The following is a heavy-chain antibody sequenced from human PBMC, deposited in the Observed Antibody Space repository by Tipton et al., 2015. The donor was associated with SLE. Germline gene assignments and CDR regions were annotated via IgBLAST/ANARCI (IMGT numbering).Heavy chain of an antibody. CDR2: INHSGST. D-gene: IGHD3-16*01. Sequence: GSLRLSCAASGFTFSSYEMNWVRQPPGKGLEWIGEINHSGSTHYNPSLKSRVTISADTSKNQFSLKLSSVTAADTAVYYCARGDLYYDYVWGTLRGAFDIWGQGTMVTVSS. J-gene: IGHJ3*02. CDR1: GFTFSSYE. CDR3: ARGDLYYDYVWGTLRGAFDI. V-gene: IGHV4-34*01.